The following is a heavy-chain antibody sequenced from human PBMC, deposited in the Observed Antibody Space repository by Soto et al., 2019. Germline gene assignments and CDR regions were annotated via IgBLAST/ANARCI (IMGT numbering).Heavy chain of an antibody. CDR1: GYTFSSYG. CDR2: SSVYNGNT. J-gene: IGHJ3*02. Sequence: QAQLVQSGAEVKKPGASVNVSCKASGYTFSSYGITWVRLAPGEGLEWMGWSSVYNGNTNYARKFQGRLSVTTDTSTTTAYMALRTLSSDDTALYYCASYLRRGYTYGEAFEIWGQGTMVTVSS. V-gene: IGHV1-18*01. D-gene: IGHD5-18*01. CDR3: ASYLRRGYTYGEAFEI.